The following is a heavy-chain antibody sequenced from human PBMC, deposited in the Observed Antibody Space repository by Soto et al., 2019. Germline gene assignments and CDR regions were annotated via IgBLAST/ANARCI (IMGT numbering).Heavy chain of an antibody. Sequence: LSLTCTVSGGSISSYYWSWIRQPPGKGLEWIGYIYYSGSTNYNPSLKSRVTISVDTSKNQFSLKLSSVTAADTAVYYCARVGYCSSTSCRPHQYYYYGMDVWGQGTTVTVSS. CDR2: IYYSGST. CDR3: ARVGYCSSTSCRPHQYYYYGMDV. D-gene: IGHD2-2*01. J-gene: IGHJ6*02. V-gene: IGHV4-59*01. CDR1: GGSISSYY.